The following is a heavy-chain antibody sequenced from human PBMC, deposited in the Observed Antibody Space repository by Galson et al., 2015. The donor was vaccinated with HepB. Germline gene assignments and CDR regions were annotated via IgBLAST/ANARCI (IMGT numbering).Heavy chain of an antibody. D-gene: IGHD1-26*01. Sequence: SLRLSCAASGFGVSRNYMHWVRQAPGKGLEWVSVIYNGGNTYYADSVKGRFTISRDNSKNTLYLQMNSLRAEDTAMYYCARDNSGSGFDYWGQGTLVTVSS. CDR2: IYNGGNT. V-gene: IGHV3-53*01. CDR3: ARDNSGSGFDY. J-gene: IGHJ4*02. CDR1: GFGVSRNY.